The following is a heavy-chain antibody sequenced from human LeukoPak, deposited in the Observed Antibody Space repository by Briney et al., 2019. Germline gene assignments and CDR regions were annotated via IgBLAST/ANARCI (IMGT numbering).Heavy chain of an antibody. CDR2: IRSKAYGGTT. CDR3: TRDLWNEYSRTRGAFDI. V-gene: IGHV3-49*04. Sequence: QPGRSLRLSCTASGFTFGDYAMSWVRQAPGKGLEWVGFIRSKAYGGTTEYAASVKGGFTISRDDSKSIAYLQMNSLKTEDTAVYYCTRDLWNEYSRTRGAFDIWGQGTMVTVSS. J-gene: IGHJ3*02. CDR1: GFTFGDYA. D-gene: IGHD6-6*01.